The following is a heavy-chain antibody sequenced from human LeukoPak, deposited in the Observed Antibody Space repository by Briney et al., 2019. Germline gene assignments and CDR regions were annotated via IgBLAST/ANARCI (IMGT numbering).Heavy chain of an antibody. V-gene: IGHV1-69*13. J-gene: IGHJ6*03. CDR1: GGTFNSNA. D-gene: IGHD3-9*01. CDR2: ITPMFATP. CDR3: ATEHILYYYMDL. Sequence: ASVKVSCKASGGTFNSNAVAWVRQAPGQGLEWMGGITPMFATPNYAQKFQGRLTITPDESATTVYMELSSLRSDDTAVYYCATEHILYYYMDLWGEGTTVTVSS.